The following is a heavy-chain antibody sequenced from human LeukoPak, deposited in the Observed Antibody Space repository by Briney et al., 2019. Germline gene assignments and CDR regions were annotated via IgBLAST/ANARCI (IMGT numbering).Heavy chain of an antibody. CDR2: LSGTYTNT. CDR3: ARLVVSATEN. V-gene: IGHV3-23*01. Sequence: WVSALSGTYTNTYYADSVRGRFTISRDNSRNTLYLQMNSLTAEDTAVYYCARLVVSATENWGQGTLVTVSS. J-gene: IGHJ4*02. D-gene: IGHD2-8*02.